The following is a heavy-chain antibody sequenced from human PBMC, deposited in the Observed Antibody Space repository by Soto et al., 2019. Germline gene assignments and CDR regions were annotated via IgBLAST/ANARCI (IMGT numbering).Heavy chain of an antibody. CDR3: ARGDCVGGPCYSLAGSFYSYMDV. CDR1: GFTFSNYW. V-gene: IGHV3-74*01. CDR2: INSDGSVS. D-gene: IGHD2-15*01. Sequence: EVQLVESGGGLVQPGGSLRLSCAASGFTFSNYWMYWVRQAPGKGLVWVSRINSDGSVSSYADSVKGRLTISRDNVKNALYLQMNSLSAEDTAVYYCARGDCVGGPCYSLAGSFYSYMDVWGKGTTVTVFS. J-gene: IGHJ6*03.